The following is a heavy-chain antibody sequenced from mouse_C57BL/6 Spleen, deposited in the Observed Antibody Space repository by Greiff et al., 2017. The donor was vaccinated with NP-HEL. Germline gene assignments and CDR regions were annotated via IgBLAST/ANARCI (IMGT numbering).Heavy chain of an antibody. CDR1: GFTFSDAW. V-gene: IGHV6-6*01. CDR2: IRNKANNHAT. J-gene: IGHJ3*01. Sequence: DVKLVESGGGLVQPGGSMKLSCAASGFTFSDAWMDWVRQSPEKGLEWVAEIRNKANNHATYYAESVKGRFTISRDESKSSVYLQMNSLRAEDTGIYYCTRYGNYDPPFAYWGQGTLVTVSA. CDR3: TRYGNYDPPFAY. D-gene: IGHD2-1*01.